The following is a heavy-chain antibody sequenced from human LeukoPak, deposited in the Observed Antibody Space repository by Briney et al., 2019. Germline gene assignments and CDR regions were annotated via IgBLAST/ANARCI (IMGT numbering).Heavy chain of an antibody. CDR2: INSDGSST. CDR3: ARGSGYGDYDY. V-gene: IGHV3-74*01. Sequence: PGGSLRLTCAASGFTFSSYWMYWVRQAPGKGLVWVSRINSDGSSTSYADSVKGRFTISRDNSKNTLYLQMNSLRAEDTAVYYCARGSGYGDYDYWGQGTLVTVS. J-gene: IGHJ4*02. D-gene: IGHD4-17*01. CDR1: GFTFSSYW.